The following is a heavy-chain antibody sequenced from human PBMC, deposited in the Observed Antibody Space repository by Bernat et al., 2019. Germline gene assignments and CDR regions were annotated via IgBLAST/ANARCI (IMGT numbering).Heavy chain of an antibody. V-gene: IGHV3-30*18. Sequence: QVQLVESGGGVVQPGRSLRLSCAASGFTFSSYGMHWVRQAPGKGLEWVAVISNDGRNKYYADSEKARLTISRDNSQNTRYLQRNSRRVGDTAVYYCAKERDSSNWYGGGFDYWAQGTLVPVPS. J-gene: IGHJ4*02. CDR3: AKERDSSNWYGGGFDY. CDR2: ISNDGRNK. CDR1: GFTFSSYG. D-gene: IGHD6-13*01.